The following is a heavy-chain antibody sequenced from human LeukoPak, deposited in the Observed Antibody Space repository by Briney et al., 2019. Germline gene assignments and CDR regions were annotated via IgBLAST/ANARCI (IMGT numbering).Heavy chain of an antibody. CDR1: GYTFTGYY. D-gene: IGHD2-15*01. CDR2: INPNSGDT. CDR3: ARLAHIVVVLPSTPVLGY. V-gene: IGHV1-2*02. J-gene: IGHJ4*02. Sequence: ASVKVSCKASGYTFTGYYIHWIPQAPGQGLEWVGWINPNSGDTKYSQKFQGRGTMTRDTTISTAYMDLSSLRSDDTAVYYCARLAHIVVVLPSTPVLGYWGQGTLVTVSS.